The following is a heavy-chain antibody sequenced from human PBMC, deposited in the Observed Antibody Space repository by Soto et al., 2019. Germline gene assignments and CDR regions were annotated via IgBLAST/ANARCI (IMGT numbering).Heavy chain of an antibody. V-gene: IGHV1-58*01. CDR2: IIVASGRT. CDR3: VAELYSGGGCCSFDF. Sequence: ASVKVSCKTSGFTFTNSAVQWVRQARGQRLEWIGWIIVASGRTNYAREVQERVTISRDTSTSTAYMELSGLRSEDTAVYYCVAELYSGGGCCSFDFWGQGTMVTVSS. J-gene: IGHJ3*01. CDR1: GFTFTNSA. D-gene: IGHD2-21*02.